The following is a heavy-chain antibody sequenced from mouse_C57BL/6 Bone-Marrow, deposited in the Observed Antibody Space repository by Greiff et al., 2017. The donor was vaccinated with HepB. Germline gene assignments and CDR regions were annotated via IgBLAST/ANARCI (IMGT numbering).Heavy chain of an antibody. CDR1: GYTFTSYW. V-gene: IGHV1-53*01. CDR2: INPRNGGT. J-gene: IGHJ4*01. Sequence: QVQLQQPGTELVKPGASVKLSCKASGYTFTSYWIHWVKQRPGQGLEWIGNINPRNGGTDYSEKFKSKATLTVDKSSSTADMQLSSLSSEESAAYYCARGWLPYAMDYWGQGTSVTVSA. D-gene: IGHD2-3*01. CDR3: ARGWLPYAMDY.